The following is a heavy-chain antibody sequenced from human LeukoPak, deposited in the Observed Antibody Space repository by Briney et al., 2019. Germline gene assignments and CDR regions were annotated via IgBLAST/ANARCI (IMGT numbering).Heavy chain of an antibody. Sequence: SETLSLTCTVSGGSIGSYYWSWIRQPPGKGLEWIGHISYSGGTNYNPSLKSRVTISVDTSKNQFSLKLSSVTAADTAVYYCARGGSGYALNWFDPWGQGTLVTVSS. CDR1: GGSIGSYY. CDR3: ARGGSGYALNWFDP. V-gene: IGHV4-59*01. D-gene: IGHD5-12*01. CDR2: ISYSGGT. J-gene: IGHJ5*02.